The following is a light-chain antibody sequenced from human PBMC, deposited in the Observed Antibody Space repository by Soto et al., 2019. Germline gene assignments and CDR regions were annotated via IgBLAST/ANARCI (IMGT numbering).Light chain of an antibody. J-gene: IGLJ3*02. Sequence: QAVVTQSPSASASLGASVKLTCTLSSGHNNYAIAWHQQQPEKGPRYLMKLNSDGSHTKGDGIPDRFSGSSSGAERYHTIASLQSEDEADDYCQTWGSGTWVFGGGTKLTVL. CDR1: SGHNNYA. CDR3: QTWGSGTWV. CDR2: LNSDGSH. V-gene: IGLV4-69*01.